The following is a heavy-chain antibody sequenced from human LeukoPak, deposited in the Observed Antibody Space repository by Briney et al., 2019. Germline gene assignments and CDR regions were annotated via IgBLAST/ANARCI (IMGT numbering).Heavy chain of an antibody. CDR3: AKDLRFIRGPFGI. CDR2: LSGSAVTT. D-gene: IGHD3-10*01. J-gene: IGHJ3*02. CDR1: GFTFSTYA. V-gene: IGHV3-23*01. Sequence: GGSLRLSCAASGFTFSTYAMSWVRQAPGKGLEWVSTLSGSAVTTYYADSVKGRFTVSRDNSKNTLYLQMNSLRPDDTAVYYCAKDLRFIRGPFGIWGQGTMVTVSS.